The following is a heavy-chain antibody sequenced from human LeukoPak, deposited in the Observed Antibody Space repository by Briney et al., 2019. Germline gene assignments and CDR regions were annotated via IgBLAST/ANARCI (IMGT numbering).Heavy chain of an antibody. V-gene: IGHV1-69*13. CDR1: GYSFSNYV. J-gene: IGHJ6*03. CDR2: VIPVYGTA. CDR3: ARGARDLSIAYYNYYMDV. D-gene: IGHD2-21*01. Sequence: ASVRVSCKASGYSFSNYVIAWVRQAPGQGLEWMGGVIPVYGTAQYAQKFQGRVTITADESTSTAYLELNSLRSEDTAVYYCARGARDLSIAYYNYYMDVWGIGTTVTVSS.